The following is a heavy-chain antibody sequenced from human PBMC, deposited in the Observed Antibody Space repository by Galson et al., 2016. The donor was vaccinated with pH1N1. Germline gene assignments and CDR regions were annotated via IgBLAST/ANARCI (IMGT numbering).Heavy chain of an antibody. V-gene: IGHV1-69*06. CDR3: ASPPPSSGHLYYSYAMDV. Sequence: SVKVSCKASEGTLTRYAISWVRQAPGQGLEWMGGIIPVFGAATYAQKFQGRVTITADKSADTAYMELSSLRSEDTAVYYCASPPPSSGHLYYSYAMDVWGQGTTVTVSS. D-gene: IGHD3-3*01. CDR2: IIPVFGAA. J-gene: IGHJ6*02. CDR1: EGTLTRYA.